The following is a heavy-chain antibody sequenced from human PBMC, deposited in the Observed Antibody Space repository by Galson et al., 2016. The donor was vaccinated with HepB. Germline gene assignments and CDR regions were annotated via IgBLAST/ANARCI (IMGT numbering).Heavy chain of an antibody. Sequence: SLRLSCAASGFTFSNYAMTWVRQAPGKGLEWISAINNNDDSTYYADSVQGRFTISTDKSKNTLFLQMNSLRAEDTAVYYCAKDWSTTTCVQGCLDVWGQGTLVTVSS. CDR2: INNNDDST. V-gene: IGHV3-23*01. J-gene: IGHJ4*02. CDR1: GFTFSNYA. D-gene: IGHD3/OR15-3a*01. CDR3: AKDWSTTTCVQGCLDV.